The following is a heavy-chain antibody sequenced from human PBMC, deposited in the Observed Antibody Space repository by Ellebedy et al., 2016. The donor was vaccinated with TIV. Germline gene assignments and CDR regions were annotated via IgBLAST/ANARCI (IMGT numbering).Heavy chain of an antibody. CDR2: ISYDGGNI. V-gene: IGHV3-30-3*01. D-gene: IGHD3-22*01. J-gene: IGHJ4*02. Sequence: GESLKISXAASGLTFSNYVMHWVRQAPGEGLEWVAVISYDGGNIYYADSVKGRFTISRDNSKNTLYLQMDSLRAEDTAVYYCARGHSGGYLASNSDYWGQGTLVTVSS. CDR1: GLTFSNYV. CDR3: ARGHSGGYLASNSDY.